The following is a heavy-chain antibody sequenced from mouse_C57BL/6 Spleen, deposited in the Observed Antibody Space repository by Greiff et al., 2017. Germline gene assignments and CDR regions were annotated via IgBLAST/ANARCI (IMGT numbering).Heavy chain of an antibody. D-gene: IGHD1-1*01. J-gene: IGHJ4*01. CDR3: VVITTVVATRYAMDY. Sequence: EVMLVESGGGLVQPKGSLKLSCAASGFSFNTYAMNWVRQAPGKGLEWVARIRSKSNNYATYYADSVKDRFTISRDDSDSMLYLQMNNLKTEDTAMYYCVVITTVVATRYAMDYWGQGTSVTVSS. V-gene: IGHV10-1*01. CDR1: GFSFNTYA. CDR2: IRSKSNNYAT.